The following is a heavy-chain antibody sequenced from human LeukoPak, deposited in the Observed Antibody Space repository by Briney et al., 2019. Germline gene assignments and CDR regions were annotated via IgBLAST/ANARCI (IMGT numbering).Heavy chain of an antibody. Sequence: GASVKVSCKASGYTFSNYGICWVRQAPGQGLEWMGYISPYNGNTDLAQKFQGRLIMTTDTSTNTAYMDLRSLRSDDTAVYYCARELWCSGGSCYLNAFDIWGQGTMVTVSS. J-gene: IGHJ3*02. CDR1: GYTFSNYG. CDR3: ARELWCSGGSCYLNAFDI. V-gene: IGHV1-18*01. CDR2: ISPYNGNT. D-gene: IGHD2-15*01.